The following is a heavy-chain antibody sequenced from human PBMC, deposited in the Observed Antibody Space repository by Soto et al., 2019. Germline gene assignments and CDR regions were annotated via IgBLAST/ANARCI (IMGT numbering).Heavy chain of an antibody. Sequence: PGGSLRLSCAASGFTFSNAWMSWVRQAPGKGLEWVGRIKSKTDGGTTDYAAPVKGRFTISRDDSKNTLYLQMNSLKTEGTAVYYCTTALYYDFWSGYYPERIYYYGMDVWGQGTTVTVSS. V-gene: IGHV3-15*01. CDR2: IKSKTDGGTT. CDR3: TTALYYDFWSGYYPERIYYYGMDV. CDR1: GFTFSNAW. J-gene: IGHJ6*02. D-gene: IGHD3-3*01.